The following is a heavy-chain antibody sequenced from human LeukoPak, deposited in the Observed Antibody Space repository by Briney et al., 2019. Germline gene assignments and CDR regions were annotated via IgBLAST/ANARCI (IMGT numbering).Heavy chain of an antibody. CDR2: IKPDGSEK. CDR1: GFTFSSYG. Sequence: GGSLRLSCAASGFTFSSYGMHWARQAPGKGLEWVASIKPDGSEKYYLDSVKGRFTISRDNARDSLYLQMDSLRDDDTSVYFCARDASALYWGRGTLVTVSS. D-gene: IGHD6-19*01. J-gene: IGHJ4*02. CDR3: ARDASALY. V-gene: IGHV3-7*01.